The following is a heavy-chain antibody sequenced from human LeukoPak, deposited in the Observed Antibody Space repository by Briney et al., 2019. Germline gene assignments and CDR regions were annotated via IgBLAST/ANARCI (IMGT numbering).Heavy chain of an antibody. CDR3: QGLGTDYHFGPFDI. V-gene: IGHV3-23*01. J-gene: IGHJ3*02. Sequence: GGSLRLSCAASGFSFVNNAMSWVRQTPGEGLEWVSAISSAGTHTFYADSVKGRFTISRDNSKNTLYLQMNSLRAEDTAIYYCQGLGTDYHFGPFDIWGQGTVVTVSS. D-gene: IGHD3/OR15-3a*01. CDR2: ISSAGTHT. CDR1: GFSFVNNA.